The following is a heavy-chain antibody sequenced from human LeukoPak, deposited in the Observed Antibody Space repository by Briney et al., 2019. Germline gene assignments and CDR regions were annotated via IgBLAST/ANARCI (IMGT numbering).Heavy chain of an antibody. Sequence: GGSLRLSCAAPGFSFSILGMGWVRQAPGKGMEWVAVISYDGSKKYYADSVKLRFTISRDNSKTTLYLQMNSLRAEDTAVYYCAKDLSGSYPNAYYYYYYGMDGWGQGTKVTVS. J-gene: IGHJ6*02. CDR2: ISYDGSKK. V-gene: IGHV3-30*18. D-gene: IGHD1-26*01. CDR3: AKDLSGSYPNAYYYYYYGMDG. CDR1: GFSFSILG.